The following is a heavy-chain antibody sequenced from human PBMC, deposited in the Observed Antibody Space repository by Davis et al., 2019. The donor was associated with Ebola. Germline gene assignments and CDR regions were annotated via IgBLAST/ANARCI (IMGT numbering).Heavy chain of an antibody. J-gene: IGHJ6*02. CDR2: ISYDGSNK. D-gene: IGHD4-17*01. CDR3: AKDDYGDYVSYYYYGMDV. Sequence: GGSLRLSCAASGFTFSGSAMHWVRQAPGKGLEWVAVISYDGSNKYYADSVKGRFTISRDNSKNTLYLQMNSLRAEDTAVYYCAKDDYGDYVSYYYYGMDVWGQGTTVTVSS. V-gene: IGHV3-30-3*01. CDR1: GFTFSGSA.